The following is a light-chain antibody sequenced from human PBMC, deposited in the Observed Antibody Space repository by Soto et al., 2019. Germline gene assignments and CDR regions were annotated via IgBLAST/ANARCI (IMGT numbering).Light chain of an antibody. CDR3: QQYGSSPPIT. CDR2: GAS. Sequence: VLTQSPGTLSLSPWNTATLSCSTIQSISTSYLAWYQQKPGQAARLLIYGASRRATGIPDRFSGSGSGRDVTLTISRLEPEDFAVDYCQQYGSSPPITFGQGTRLEIK. V-gene: IGKV3-20*01. CDR1: QSISTSY. J-gene: IGKJ5*01.